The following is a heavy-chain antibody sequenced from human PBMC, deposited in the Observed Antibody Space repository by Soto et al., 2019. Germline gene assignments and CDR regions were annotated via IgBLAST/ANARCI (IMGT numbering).Heavy chain of an antibody. CDR2: ISYDGSNK. V-gene: IGHV3-30*18. D-gene: IGHD3-10*01. J-gene: IGHJ4*02. CDR1: GFTFSSYG. CDR3: ANSYCSGSYSHFDY. Sequence: GGSLRLSCAASGFTFSSYGMHWVRQAPGKGLEWVAVISYDGSNKYYADSVKGRFTISRDNSKNTLYLQMNSLRAEDTAVYYCANSYCSGSYSHFDYWGQGTLVTVSS.